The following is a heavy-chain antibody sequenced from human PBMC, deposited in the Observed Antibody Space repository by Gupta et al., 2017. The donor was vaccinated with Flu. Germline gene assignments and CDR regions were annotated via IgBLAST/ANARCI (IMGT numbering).Heavy chain of an antibody. CDR1: GFTFSGYA. J-gene: IGHJ4*02. Sequence: EVQLLESGGGLVQPGGSLRLSCAASGFTFSGYAMSWVRQAPGKGLEWVSAISGSGGSTYYADSVKGRFTISRDNSKNTLYLQMNSLRAEDTAVYYCAKGSCVSSTSCYLDYWGQGTLVTVSS. CDR2: ISGSGGST. D-gene: IGHD2-2*01. CDR3: AKGSCVSSTSCYLDY. V-gene: IGHV3-23*01.